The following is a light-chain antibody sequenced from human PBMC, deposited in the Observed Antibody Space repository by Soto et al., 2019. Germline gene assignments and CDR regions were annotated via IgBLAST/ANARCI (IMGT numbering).Light chain of an antibody. CDR1: QSVSSY. Sequence: DIVFTQSPATLSLSPGEGATLSCRASQSVSSYLAWYQQKPGQAPRLLIYDTSNRATGIPARFSGSGSGTDFTLTISSLEPEDFALYYCHQRSNWPPTFGPGTKVDIK. J-gene: IGKJ3*01. V-gene: IGKV3-11*01. CDR2: DTS. CDR3: HQRSNWPPT.